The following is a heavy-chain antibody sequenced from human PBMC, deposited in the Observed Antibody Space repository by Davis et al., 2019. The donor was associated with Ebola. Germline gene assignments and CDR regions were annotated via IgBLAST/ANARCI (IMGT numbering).Heavy chain of an antibody. J-gene: IGHJ6*02. CDR2: IYYSGST. Sequence: LRLSCTVSGGSISSGGYYWSWIRQHPGKGLEWIGYIYYSGSTYYNPSLKSRVTISVDTSKNQFSLKLSSVTAADTAVYYCARDRGTYGTYGMDVWGQGTTVTVSS. D-gene: IGHD3-16*01. CDR1: GGSISSGGYY. CDR3: ARDRGTYGTYGMDV. V-gene: IGHV4-31*03.